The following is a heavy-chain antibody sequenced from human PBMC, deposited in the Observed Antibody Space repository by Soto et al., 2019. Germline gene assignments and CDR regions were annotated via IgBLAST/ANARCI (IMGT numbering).Heavy chain of an antibody. CDR1: GETFNFYS. D-gene: IGHD3-10*01. Sequence: QVQLVQSGAEVKRPGSQMKVSCKASGETFNFYSINWVRQAPGLGLEWMGRVNPIVSMSNYAQKFQGRVTMTADKSTSTAYMELSSLRSENTAIYYCASSYGSGYRAFDYWGQGALVTVSS. J-gene: IGHJ4*02. CDR3: ASSYGSGYRAFDY. V-gene: IGHV1-69*02. CDR2: VNPIVSMS.